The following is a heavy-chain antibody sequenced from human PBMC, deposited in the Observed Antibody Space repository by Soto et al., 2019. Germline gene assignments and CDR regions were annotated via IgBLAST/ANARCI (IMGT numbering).Heavy chain of an antibody. D-gene: IGHD3-16*01. CDR1: GGSVSSHH. Sequence: QVQLQESGPGLVKPSETLSLTCTVSGGSVSSHHWTWIRQPPGKGLEWIGDYSDSTSYSPSLKSRATISLDTSKNRFSLKLRFVPAADTAVYYCLKYRRGEGGRGYWGQGTRVNVSS. J-gene: IGHJ4*02. CDR2: DYSDST. V-gene: IGHV4-59*08. CDR3: LKYRRGEGGRGY.